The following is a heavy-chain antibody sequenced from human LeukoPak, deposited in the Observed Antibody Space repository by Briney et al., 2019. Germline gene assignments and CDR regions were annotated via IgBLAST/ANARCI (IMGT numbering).Heavy chain of an antibody. CDR3: ARDLNINFDY. V-gene: IGHV3-21*01. J-gene: IGHJ4*02. CDR1: GFTFSSYS. CDR2: ISSSSSYI. Sequence: PGGSLRLSCAASGFTFSSYSMNWVRQAQGKGLEWVSSISSSSSYIYYADSVKGRFTISRDNAKNSLYLQMNSLRAEDTAVYYCARDLNINFDYWGQGTLVTVSS. D-gene: IGHD1/OR15-1a*01.